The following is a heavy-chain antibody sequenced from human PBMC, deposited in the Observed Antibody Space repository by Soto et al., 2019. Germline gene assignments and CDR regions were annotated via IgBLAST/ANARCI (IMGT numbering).Heavy chain of an antibody. CDR1: GGSINNHY. J-gene: IGHJ4*02. CDR3: ARANWYSEY. Sequence: PSETLSLTCTVSGGSINNHYWSWIRQPPEKGLEWIGYIYYTGSTNYNPSLKSRVTMSVNTSKNQFSMNLTSLTAADKAIYYCARANWYSEYWGQGTLVTVSS. D-gene: IGHD7-27*01. V-gene: IGHV4-59*11. CDR2: IYYTGST.